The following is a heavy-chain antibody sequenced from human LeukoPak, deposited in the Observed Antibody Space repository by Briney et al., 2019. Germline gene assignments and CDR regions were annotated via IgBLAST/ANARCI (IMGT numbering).Heavy chain of an antibody. Sequence: PSETLSLTCAVYGGSFSGYYWSWIRQPPGKGLEWVGEINHSGSTNYNPSLKSRVTISVDTSKNQFSLKLSSVTAADTAVYYCARGGYSYGNEPDYWGQGTLVTVSS. D-gene: IGHD5-18*01. CDR1: GGSFSGYY. CDR2: INHSGST. CDR3: ARGGYSYGNEPDY. J-gene: IGHJ4*02. V-gene: IGHV4-34*01.